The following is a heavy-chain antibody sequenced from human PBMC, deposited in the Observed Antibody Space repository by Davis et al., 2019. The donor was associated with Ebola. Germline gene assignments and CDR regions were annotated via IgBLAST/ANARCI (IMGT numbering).Heavy chain of an antibody. V-gene: IGHV4-59*01. D-gene: IGHD6-13*01. CDR3: ARLQQLVPYYYGMDV. Sequence: MPSETLSLTCTVSGGSINTFYWNWIRQPPGKGLEWIGNVYHSGTTSYSPSLKSRVTISVDTSKNQFSLKLISVTAADTAMYYCARLQQLVPYYYGMDVWGQGTTVTVSS. CDR2: VYHSGTT. J-gene: IGHJ6*02. CDR1: GGSINTFY.